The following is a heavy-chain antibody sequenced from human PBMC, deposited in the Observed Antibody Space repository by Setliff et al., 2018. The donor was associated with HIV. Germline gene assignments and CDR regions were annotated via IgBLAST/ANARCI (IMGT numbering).Heavy chain of an antibody. CDR1: GESFSGYY. CDR2: IYYTGST. J-gene: IGHJ6*02. V-gene: IGHV4-34*01. CDR3: ARDDSSGWHFYYYYGMDV. D-gene: IGHD6-19*01. Sequence: SETLSLTCAVYGESFSGYYWTWIRQPPGKGLEWIGYIYYTGSTYYNPSLKSRVTISLDTSRNQFSLKLSSVTAADTAVYYCARDDSSGWHFYYYYGMDVWGQGTTVTVSS.